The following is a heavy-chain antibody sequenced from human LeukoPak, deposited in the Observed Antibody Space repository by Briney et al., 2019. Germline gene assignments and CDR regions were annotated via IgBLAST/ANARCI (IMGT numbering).Heavy chain of an antibody. CDR3: ARAGYSMDTEYFQH. J-gene: IGHJ1*01. CDR2: ISNSGTAI. Sequence: GGSLRLSCASSGFTFSSYEMNWVRQAPGKGLEWVSYISNSGTAIYYADSVKGRFTISRDSAKSSLYLQMNSLRAEDTAVYYCARAGYSMDTEYFQHWGQGTLVTVSS. CDR1: GFTFSSYE. V-gene: IGHV3-48*03. D-gene: IGHD5-18*01.